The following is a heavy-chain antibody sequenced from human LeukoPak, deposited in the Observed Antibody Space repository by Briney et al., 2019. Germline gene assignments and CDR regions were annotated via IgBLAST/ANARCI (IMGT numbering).Heavy chain of an antibody. V-gene: IGHV3-53*01. Sequence: GGSLRLSCAASGFTVSSIYMSWVRQAPGKGLEWVSVIYSGGGTYYADFVKGRFTISRDNSKNTLYLQMNSLRAEDTAVYYCARGELTMGNAFDIWGQGTMVTVSS. CDR2: IYSGGGT. D-gene: IGHD3-10*01. J-gene: IGHJ3*02. CDR1: GFTVSSIY. CDR3: ARGELTMGNAFDI.